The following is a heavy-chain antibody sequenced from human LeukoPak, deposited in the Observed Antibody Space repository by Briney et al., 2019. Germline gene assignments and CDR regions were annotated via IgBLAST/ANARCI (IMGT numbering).Heavy chain of an antibody. CDR2: ISSSSSYI. Sequence: GSLRLSCAASGFTFSSYSMNWVRQAPGKGLEWVSSISSSSSYIYYADSVKGRFTISRDNAKNSLYLQMNSLRAEDTALYYCARGSGYGGYYYYMDVWGKGTTVTVSS. J-gene: IGHJ6*03. CDR3: ARGSGYGGYYYYMDV. D-gene: IGHD5-12*01. CDR1: GFTFSSYS. V-gene: IGHV3-21*04.